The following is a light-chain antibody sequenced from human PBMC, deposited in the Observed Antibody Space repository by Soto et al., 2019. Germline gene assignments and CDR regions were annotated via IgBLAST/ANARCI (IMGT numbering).Light chain of an antibody. Sequence: QSVLTQPASVSGSPGQSITISCTGTSSDVGGFNFVSWYQQHPGKAPKLMIYEVSNRPSGVSNRFSGSKSGNTASLTISGLQAEDEADYYCSSYSTISTSQVFGSGTKVTVL. CDR3: SSYSTISTSQV. CDR1: SSDVGGFNF. V-gene: IGLV2-14*01. J-gene: IGLJ1*01. CDR2: EVS.